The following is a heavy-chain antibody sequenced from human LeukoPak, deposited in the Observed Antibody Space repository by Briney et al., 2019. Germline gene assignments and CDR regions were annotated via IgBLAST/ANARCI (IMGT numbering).Heavy chain of an antibody. V-gene: IGHV3-48*01. CDR1: GFTFSSYS. CDR2: ISSSSSTI. Sequence: GGSLRLSCAASGFTFSSYSMNWVRQAPGKGLEWVSYISSSSSTIYYADSVKGRFTTSRDNAKNSLYLQMSSLRAEDTAVYYCARDQDYGVIDYWGQGTLVTVSS. D-gene: IGHD4-17*01. J-gene: IGHJ4*02. CDR3: ARDQDYGVIDY.